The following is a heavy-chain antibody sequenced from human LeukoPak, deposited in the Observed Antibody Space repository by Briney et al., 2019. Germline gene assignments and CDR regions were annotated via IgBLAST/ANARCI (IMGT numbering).Heavy chain of an antibody. CDR3: ARVSPGVDY. CDR2: IYTSGST. V-gene: IGHV4-4*07. Sequence: SETLSLTCTVSGGSINSSFYWSWIRQPAGKGLEWIGRIYTSGSTNYNPSLKSRVTMSVDTSKNQFSLKLSSVTAADTAVYYCARVSPGVDYWGQGTLVTVSS. J-gene: IGHJ4*02. CDR1: GGSINSSFY. D-gene: IGHD3-10*01.